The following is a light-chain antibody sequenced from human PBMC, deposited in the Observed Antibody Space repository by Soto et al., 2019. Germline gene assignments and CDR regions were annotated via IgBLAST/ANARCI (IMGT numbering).Light chain of an antibody. J-gene: IGLJ2*01. CDR3: TSFSTGSSYVI. CDR1: SGDVGGYNY. V-gene: IGLV2-14*01. Sequence: QSALTQPASVSGSPGQSITISCTGTSGDVGGYNYVSWYQETPGKAPRLIIYQVTNRPSGVSNRFSGSKSGNTASLTISGLQADDEADYYCTSFSTGSSYVIFGGGTKVTVL. CDR2: QVT.